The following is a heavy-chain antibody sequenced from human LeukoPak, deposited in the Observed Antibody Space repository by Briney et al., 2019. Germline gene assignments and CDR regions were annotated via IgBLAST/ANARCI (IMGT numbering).Heavy chain of an antibody. V-gene: IGHV3-30*02. CDR2: IRYDGSNK. CDR1: GFTFSSYG. Sequence: GGSLRLSCVASGFTFSSYGMHWLRQAPGKGLEWVAFIRYDGSNKYYADFVKGRFTISRDNAKNSLYLQMNSLRAEDTAVYYCARVTNAFDIWGQGTMVTVSS. CDR3: ARVTNAFDI. J-gene: IGHJ3*02.